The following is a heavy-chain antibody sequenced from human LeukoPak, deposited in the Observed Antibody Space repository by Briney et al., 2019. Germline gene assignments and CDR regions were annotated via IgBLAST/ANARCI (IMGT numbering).Heavy chain of an antibody. CDR2: IYTSWST. D-gene: IGHD2-2*01. CDR1: GGSISSGSYY. V-gene: IGHV4-61*02. J-gene: IGHJ6*03. CDR3: ARGVGSSSRVRYSYMDV. Sequence: TLSLTCTVSGGSISSGSYYWSWIRQPAWKGLEWIGRIYTSWSTNYNPSLKSRVSISIDTSKNQFSLKLSSVTAADTAVYYCARGVGSSSRVRYSYMDVWGKGTTVTVSS.